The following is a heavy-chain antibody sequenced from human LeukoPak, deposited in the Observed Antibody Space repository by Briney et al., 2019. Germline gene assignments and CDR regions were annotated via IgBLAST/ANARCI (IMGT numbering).Heavy chain of an antibody. CDR1: GYTFTSYG. D-gene: IGHD2-21*02. V-gene: IGHV1-18*01. CDR3: ARDGSQRDYGAYCGGDCRRAWFDP. Sequence: ASVKVSCKASGYTFTSYGISWVRQAPGQGLEWMGWISAYNGNTNYAQKLQGRVTMTTDTFTSTAYMELRSLRSDDTAVYYCARDGSQRDYGAYCGGDCRRAWFDPWGQGTLVTVSS. CDR2: ISAYNGNT. J-gene: IGHJ5*02.